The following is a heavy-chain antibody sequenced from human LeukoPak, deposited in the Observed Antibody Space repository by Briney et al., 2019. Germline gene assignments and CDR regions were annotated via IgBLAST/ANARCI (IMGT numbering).Heavy chain of an antibody. Sequence: SVKVSSKASGGTFSSYAISWVGQAPGQGSEWMGGIIPIFGTANYTQKFQGRVTITADKSTSTAYMELSSLRSEDTAVYYCARGWGLQGAFDIWGQGTMVTVSS. CDR1: GGTFSSYA. J-gene: IGHJ3*02. CDR3: ARGWGLQGAFDI. CDR2: IIPIFGTA. V-gene: IGHV1-69*06. D-gene: IGHD1-26*01.